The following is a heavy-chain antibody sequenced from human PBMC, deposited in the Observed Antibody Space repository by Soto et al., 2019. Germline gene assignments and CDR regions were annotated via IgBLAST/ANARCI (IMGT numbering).Heavy chain of an antibody. CDR3: ARAVAVAADFDY. V-gene: IGHV1-3*01. CDR2: INAGNGNT. J-gene: IGHJ4*02. Sequence: ASVKVSCKTSGYTFSDYGVSCVRRAPRQGLEWMGWINAGNGNTKYSQKFQGRVTITRDTSASTAYMELSSLRSEDTAVYYCARAVAVAADFDYWGQGTLVTVSS. D-gene: IGHD6-19*01. CDR1: GYTFSDYG.